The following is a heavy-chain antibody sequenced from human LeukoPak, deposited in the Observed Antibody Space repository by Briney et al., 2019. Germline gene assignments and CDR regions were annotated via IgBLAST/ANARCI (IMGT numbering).Heavy chain of an antibody. CDR2: ITPNADRA. D-gene: IGHD3-22*01. V-gene: IGHV3-23*01. J-gene: IGHJ1*01. CDR1: GLTSHDYA. Sequence: GGSLRISCAISGLTSHDYAMTWVRQAPGKGLEWVSFITPNADRASYADSVKGRFTIPRDNPRNTLYMQMNSLRDEDTAIYYCAIMHGYYDGSGYWVQWGQGTLVTVSS. CDR3: AIMHGYYDGSGYWVQ.